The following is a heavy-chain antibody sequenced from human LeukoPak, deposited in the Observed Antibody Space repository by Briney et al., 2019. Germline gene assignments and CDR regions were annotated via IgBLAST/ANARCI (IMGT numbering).Heavy chain of an antibody. CDR2: IRSKANGATT. V-gene: IGHV3-49*03. CDR3: TRDWHCSGANCYSYD. CDR1: GFIFGDYA. D-gene: IGHD2-2*01. Sequence: QPGRSLRLSCRGSGFIFGDYAMSWFRQAPGKGLEWVGFIRSKANGATTEYAASVKGRFTISRENSKSIAYLRMDSLKTEDTAVYFCTRDWHCSGANCYSYDWGQGTLVTVSS. J-gene: IGHJ4*02.